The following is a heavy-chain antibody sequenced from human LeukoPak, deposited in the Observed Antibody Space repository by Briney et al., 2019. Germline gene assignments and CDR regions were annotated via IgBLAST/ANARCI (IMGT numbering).Heavy chain of an antibody. D-gene: IGHD5-18*01. Sequence: PGGSLRLSCAASGFTFSTYGMTWVRQPPGKGLVWVALVKGDGRTTIYADSVKGRFTISRDNAKNTLYLQMNSLRADDSGVYYCATGHSYGYDYWGQGVLVTVSS. CDR1: GFTFSTYG. CDR3: ATGHSYGYDY. V-gene: IGHV3-74*01. J-gene: IGHJ4*02. CDR2: VKGDGRTT.